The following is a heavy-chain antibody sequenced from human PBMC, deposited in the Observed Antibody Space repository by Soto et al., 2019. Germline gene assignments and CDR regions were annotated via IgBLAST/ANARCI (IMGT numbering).Heavy chain of an antibody. CDR1: GYTFTSYG. Sequence: ASVKVSCKASGYTFTSYGISWVRQAPGQGLEWKGWISAYNGNTNYAQKHQDRDTMTTDTSTSTAYKEMRSLRSDDTAVYYCSSVHSSGYYSPVREYYYYGMDVWGQGTTVTVSS. V-gene: IGHV1-18*01. CDR2: ISAYNGNT. D-gene: IGHD3-22*01. CDR3: SSVHSSGYYSPVREYYYYGMDV. J-gene: IGHJ6*02.